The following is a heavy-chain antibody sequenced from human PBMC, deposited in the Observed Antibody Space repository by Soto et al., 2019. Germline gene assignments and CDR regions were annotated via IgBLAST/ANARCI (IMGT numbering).Heavy chain of an antibody. CDR2: IYYSGST. CDR1: GGSISSGGYY. J-gene: IGHJ4*02. CDR3: ARDSSGSYYAFDY. Sequence: TSETLSLTCTVSGGSISSGGYYWSWIRQHPGKGLEWIGYIYYSGSTNYNPSLKSRVTISVDTSKNQFSLKLSSVTAADTAVYYCARDSSGSYYAFDYWGQGTLVTVSS. D-gene: IGHD1-26*01. V-gene: IGHV4-61*08.